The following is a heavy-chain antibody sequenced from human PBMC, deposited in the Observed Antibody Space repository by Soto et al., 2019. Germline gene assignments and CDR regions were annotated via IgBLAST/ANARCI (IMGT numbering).Heavy chain of an antibody. J-gene: IGHJ4*02. Sequence: GGSLRLSCAASGFTFSGSAMHWVRQASGKGLEWVGRIRSKANSYATAYAASVKGRFTISRDDSKNTAYLQMNSLKTEDTAVYYCTSPNIAARDYWGQGTLVTVSS. CDR2: IRSKANSYAT. V-gene: IGHV3-73*01. D-gene: IGHD6-6*01. CDR1: GFTFSGSA. CDR3: TSPNIAARDY.